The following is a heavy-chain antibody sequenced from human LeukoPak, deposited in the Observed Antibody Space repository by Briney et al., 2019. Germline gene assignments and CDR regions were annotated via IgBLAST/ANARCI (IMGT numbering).Heavy chain of an antibody. CDR3: AKRGVVIRVILVGFHKEAYYFDS. V-gene: IGHV3-23*01. CDR2: ISGSGGST. J-gene: IGHJ4*02. Sequence: GGSLRLSCVVSGITLSNYGMSWVRQAPGKGLEWVAGISGSGGSTNYADSVKGRFTISRDNPKNTLYLQMNSLRAEDTAVYFCAKRGVVIRVILVGFHKEAYYFDSWGQGALVTISS. D-gene: IGHD3-22*01. CDR1: GITLSNYG.